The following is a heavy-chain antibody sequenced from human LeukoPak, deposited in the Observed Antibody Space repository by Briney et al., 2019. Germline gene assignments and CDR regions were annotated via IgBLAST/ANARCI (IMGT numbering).Heavy chain of an antibody. CDR2: INPNSGNT. Sequence: GASVKVSCKASGYTFSDYYIYWVRQAPGQGLEWMGKINPNSGNTGYAQKFQGRVTITRNTSISTAYMELSSLRSEDTAVYYCARGVRGLGFDYWGQGTLVTVSS. CDR1: GYTFSDYY. V-gene: IGHV1-8*03. D-gene: IGHD3-10*01. J-gene: IGHJ4*02. CDR3: ARGVRGLGFDY.